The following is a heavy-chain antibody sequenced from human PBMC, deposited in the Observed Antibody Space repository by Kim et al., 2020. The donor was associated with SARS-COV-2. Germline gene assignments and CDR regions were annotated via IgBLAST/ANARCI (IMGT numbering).Heavy chain of an antibody. CDR3: AKVPSMVRGVPPVWYYFDY. J-gene: IGHJ4*02. CDR2: ISGSGGST. Sequence: GGSLRLSCAASGFTFSSYAMSWVRQAPGKGLEWVSAISGSGGSTYYADSVKGRFTISRDNSKNTLFLQMNSLRAEDTAVYYCAKVPSMVRGVPPVWYYFDYWGQGTLVTVSS. D-gene: IGHD3-10*01. CDR1: GFTFSSYA. V-gene: IGHV3-23*01.